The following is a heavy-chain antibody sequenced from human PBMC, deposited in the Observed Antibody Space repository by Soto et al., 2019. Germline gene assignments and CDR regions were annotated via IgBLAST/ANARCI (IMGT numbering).Heavy chain of an antibody. CDR2: ISASGGST. J-gene: IGHJ4*02. D-gene: IGHD6-13*01. CDR1: GFTFTSSF. CDR3: AKREPDITTAGPKYYFDY. V-gene: IGHV3-23*01. Sequence: GGSLRLSCAASGFTFTSSFMSWVRQAPGEGLEWVSSISASGGSTSYADSVKGRFTISRDNSKNTLYLQMNSLRAEDTAIYYCAKREPDITTAGPKYYFDYWGQGTLVTVSS.